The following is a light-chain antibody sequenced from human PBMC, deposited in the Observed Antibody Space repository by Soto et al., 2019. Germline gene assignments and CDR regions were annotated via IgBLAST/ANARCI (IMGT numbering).Light chain of an antibody. CDR1: SSNLNS. CDR2: EVS. J-gene: IGLJ2*01. Sequence: QSALTQPASLSGSPGQSISISCTGTSSNLNSISWYQQRPGTAPKLIIYEVSKRPSGISRRFSGSKSANTASLTISGLQAVDEADYYCSSNTPTWIFGGGTKLT. CDR3: SSNTPTWI. V-gene: IGLV2-14*03.